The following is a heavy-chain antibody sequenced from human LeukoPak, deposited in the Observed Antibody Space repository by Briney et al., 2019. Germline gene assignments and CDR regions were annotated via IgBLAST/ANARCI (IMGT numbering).Heavy chain of an antibody. V-gene: IGHV1-2*02. CDR3: ARGHGSGSYPLDY. CDR1: GYTFTGYY. D-gene: IGHD3-10*01. J-gene: IGHJ4*02. CDR2: INPNSGGT. Sequence: ASVKVSCKASGYTFTGYYIHWVRQAPGQGLEWMGWINPNSGGTNYAQKFQGRVTMTRDTSISTAYMELSRLRSDDTAVYYCARGHGSGSYPLDYWGQGTLVTVSS.